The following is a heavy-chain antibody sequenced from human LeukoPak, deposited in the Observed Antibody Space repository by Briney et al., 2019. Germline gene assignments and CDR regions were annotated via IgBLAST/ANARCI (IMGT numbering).Heavy chain of an antibody. CDR2: IIPIFGTA. CDR1: GGTFSCYA. Sequence: ASVKVSCTASGGTFSCYAISWVRQAPGQGLEWMGGIIPIFGTANYAQKFQGRVTITADESTSTAYMELSSLRSEDTAVYYCARDPGYCSGGSCYGTGVWGQWTTVTVSS. J-gene: IGHJ6*02. D-gene: IGHD2-15*01. V-gene: IGHV1-69*13. CDR3: ARDPGYCSGGSCYGTGV.